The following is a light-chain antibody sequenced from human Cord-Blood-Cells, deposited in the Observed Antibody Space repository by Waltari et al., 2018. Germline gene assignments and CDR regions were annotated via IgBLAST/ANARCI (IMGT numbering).Light chain of an antibody. CDR1: SSDVGCYNR. J-gene: IGLJ2*01. CDR2: DGS. CDR3: CAYAGRVV. V-gene: IGLV2-23*01. Sequence: QSALTQPASVSGSPGQSTIISCTGTSSDVGCYNRVSWYQQHTGKAPKLMIYDGSKRPSEVSNRHTGSKSGNTASLTISGRQAEDEADDYCCAYAGRVVFGGETKLTVL.